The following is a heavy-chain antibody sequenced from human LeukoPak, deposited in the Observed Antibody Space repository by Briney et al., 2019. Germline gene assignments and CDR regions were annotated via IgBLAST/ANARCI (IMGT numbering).Heavy chain of an antibody. D-gene: IGHD6-19*01. CDR2: ISAYNGNT. CDR3: ARDSGSSGWNVFPPGDSFDI. J-gene: IGHJ3*02. Sequence: ASVKVSCKASGYTFTSYGIRWVRQAPGQGLEWMGWISAYNGNTNYAQKLQGRVTMTTDTSTSTAYMELRSLRSDDTAVYYCARDSGSSGWNVFPPGDSFDIWGQGTMVTVSS. V-gene: IGHV1-18*01. CDR1: GYTFTSYG.